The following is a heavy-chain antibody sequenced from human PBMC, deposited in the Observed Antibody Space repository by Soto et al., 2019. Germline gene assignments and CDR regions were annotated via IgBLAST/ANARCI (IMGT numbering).Heavy chain of an antibody. D-gene: IGHD6-6*01. J-gene: IGHJ6*02. V-gene: IGHV3-30*18. CDR1: GLTLITYD. CDR3: AKSSRSYYYYYGMDV. CDR2: ISNDGSKK. Sequence: QVQLVESGGGVVQPGKSLRLSCAASGLTLITYDRHWVRQAPGKGLEWVAVISNDGSKKHYADSVKGRFTISRDDSENTVYLQMNSLRPDDTAVYYCAKSSRSYYYYYGMDVWGQGTTVTVSS.